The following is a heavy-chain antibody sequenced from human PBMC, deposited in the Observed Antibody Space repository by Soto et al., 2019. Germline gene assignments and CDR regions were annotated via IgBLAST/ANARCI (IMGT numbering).Heavy chain of an antibody. V-gene: IGHV1-46*01. D-gene: IGHD3-10*01. Sequence: ASVKVSCKASGYTFSNYYMHWVRQVPGHGLEWMGIINPSGGGTTYAQRFRGRLTVTRDTSTSTVYMELSRLRSDDTAIYFCARAPQYGSAGYYYNFWDQGTLVTVSS. CDR3: ARAPQYGSAGYYYNF. J-gene: IGHJ4*02. CDR2: INPSGGGT. CDR1: GYTFSNYY.